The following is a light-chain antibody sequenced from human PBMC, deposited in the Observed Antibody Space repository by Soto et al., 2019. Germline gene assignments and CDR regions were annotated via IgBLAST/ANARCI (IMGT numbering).Light chain of an antibody. J-gene: IGKJ3*01. CDR1: QGISSA. Sequence: AIQLTQSPSSLSASVGDRVTITCRASQGISSALAWYQQKPGKAPKLLIYDASSLESGVPSRFSGSGSGTDFTLTIGSLQPEDFATYYCQQFNNYLFTFGPGTKVDIK. CDR2: DAS. V-gene: IGKV1D-13*01. CDR3: QQFNNYLFT.